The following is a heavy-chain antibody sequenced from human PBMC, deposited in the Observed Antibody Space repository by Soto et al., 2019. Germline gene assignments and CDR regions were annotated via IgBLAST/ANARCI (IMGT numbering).Heavy chain of an antibody. Sequence: QLQLRQWGASLLKPSETLSLTCAVSGGSFRGSFCSWIRQSPDKGLEWIGEINDSGSAYYNPSFQSRLTISVDTSQSQISLRLTSVTAADSAVYYCQGGDFWGQGTRVTVSS. CDR3: QGGDF. J-gene: IGHJ4*02. D-gene: IGHD3-16*01. CDR1: GGSFRGSF. CDR2: INDSGSA. V-gene: IGHV4-34*01.